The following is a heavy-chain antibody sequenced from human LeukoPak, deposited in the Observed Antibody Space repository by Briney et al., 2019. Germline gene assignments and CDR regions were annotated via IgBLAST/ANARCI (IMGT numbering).Heavy chain of an antibody. CDR1: GFTFDDYA. D-gene: IGHD4-17*01. CDR3: VKGPHYGDYGLFDY. J-gene: IGHJ4*02. Sequence: SGGSLRLSCAASGFTFDDYAMHWVRQAPGKGLEWVSGISWNSGSIGYADSVKGRFTISRDNAKNSPYLQMNSLRAEDTALYYCVKGPHYGDYGLFDYWGQGTLVTVSS. CDR2: ISWNSGSI. V-gene: IGHV3-9*01.